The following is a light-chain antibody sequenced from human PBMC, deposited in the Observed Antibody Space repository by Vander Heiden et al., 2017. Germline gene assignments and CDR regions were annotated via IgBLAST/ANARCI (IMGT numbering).Light chain of an antibody. V-gene: IGKV2-28*01. Sequence: DIVMTQSPLSLPVTPGEPASISCRSSQSLLHSSGYNYLDWYLQKPGQSPQLLIYLASNRASGVPDRISGSGSGTDFTLKISRVEADDVGVYYCVQALQTPPFIFGPGTKVDIK. CDR2: LAS. J-gene: IGKJ3*01. CDR1: QSLLHSSGYNY. CDR3: VQALQTPPFI.